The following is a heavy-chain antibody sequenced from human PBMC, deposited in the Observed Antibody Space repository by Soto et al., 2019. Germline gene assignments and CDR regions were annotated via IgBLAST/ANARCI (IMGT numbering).Heavy chain of an antibody. D-gene: IGHD7-27*01. J-gene: IGHJ3*02. Sequence: SETLSLTCAVYGGSFSGYYWSWIRQPPGKGLEWIGEINHSGSTNYNPSLKSRVTISVDTSKNQFSLKLSSVTAADTAVYYCATELGLEDAFDIWGQGTMVTVSS. V-gene: IGHV4-34*01. CDR1: GGSFSGYY. CDR2: INHSGST. CDR3: ATELGLEDAFDI.